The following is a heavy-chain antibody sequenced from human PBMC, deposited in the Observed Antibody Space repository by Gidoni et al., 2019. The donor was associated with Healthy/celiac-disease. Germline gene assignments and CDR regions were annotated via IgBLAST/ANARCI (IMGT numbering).Heavy chain of an antibody. CDR2: SSSSSSYI. J-gene: IGHJ5*02. Sequence: VQLVASGGGMVKPGGSLRLSCAAAGFTFSRYSMIWVRQAPGKGLEWVASSSSSSSYIYYADSVKGRFTISRDNAKNSLYLQMNSLRAEDTAVYYCARVTMVRGSPTLFDPWGQGTLVTVS. CDR1: GFTFSRYS. D-gene: IGHD3-10*01. CDR3: ARVTMVRGSPTLFDP. V-gene: IGHV3-21*01.